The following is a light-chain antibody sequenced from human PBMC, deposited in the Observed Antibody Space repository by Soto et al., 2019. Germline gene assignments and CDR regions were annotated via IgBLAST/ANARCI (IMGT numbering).Light chain of an antibody. J-gene: IGKJ2*01. CDR1: QSITTH. V-gene: IGKV1-39*01. CDR2: AAS. CDR3: QQSYSTPTPPT. Sequence: DIQMTQSPSSLSASVGDRVTMTCRASQSITTHVNWYQQKPGKAPKLLIYAASNLQSGVPSRFSGSGSGTDFTLTISSLQPEDFATYFCQQSYSTPTPPTFGQGTKVEIK.